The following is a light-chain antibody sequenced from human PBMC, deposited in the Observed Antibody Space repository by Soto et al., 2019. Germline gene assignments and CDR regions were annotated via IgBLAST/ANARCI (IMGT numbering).Light chain of an antibody. CDR3: MQGTHWPIT. J-gene: IGKJ5*01. Sequence: DVVMTQSPLSLPVTLGQSASISCRSNQXLVHSDGIAYFSWFQQRPGRSPRRLIYKVSNRDSGVPARFSGSGSGTDFALKISRVEAEDVGVYYCMQGTHWPITFGQGTRLEIK. V-gene: IGKV2-30*02. CDR2: KVS. CDR1: QXLVHSDGIAY.